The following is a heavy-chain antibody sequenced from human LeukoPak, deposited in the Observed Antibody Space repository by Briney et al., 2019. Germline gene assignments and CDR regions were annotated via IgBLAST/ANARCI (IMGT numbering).Heavy chain of an antibody. D-gene: IGHD6-19*01. J-gene: IGHJ6*02. V-gene: IGHV3-21*01. Sequence: PGGSLRLSCAASGFTFSSYSMNWVRQAPGKGLEWVSSISSSSSYIYYADSVKGRFTISRDNAKNSLYLQMNSLGAEDTAVYYCAPYSSGWYYYYYGMDVWGQGTTVTVSS. CDR2: ISSSSSYI. CDR1: GFTFSSYS. CDR3: APYSSGWYYYYYGMDV.